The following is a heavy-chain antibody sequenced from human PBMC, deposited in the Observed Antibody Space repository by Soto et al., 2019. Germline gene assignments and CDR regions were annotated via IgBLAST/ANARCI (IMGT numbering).Heavy chain of an antibody. CDR3: AREKGRGKLDY. Sequence: AASVKVSCKASGYSFTSYAMHWVRQAPGQRLEWMGWINAGNGNTGYAQKFQGRVTMTRNTSISTVYMELSSLRSEDTAVYYCAREKGRGKLDYWGQGTLVTSPQ. V-gene: IGHV1-3*01. CDR1: GYSFTSYA. J-gene: IGHJ4*02. CDR2: INAGNGNT. D-gene: IGHD1-1*01.